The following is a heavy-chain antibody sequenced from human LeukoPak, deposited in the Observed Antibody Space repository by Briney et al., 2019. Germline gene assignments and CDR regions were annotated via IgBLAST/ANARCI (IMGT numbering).Heavy chain of an antibody. V-gene: IGHV3-7*01. D-gene: IGHD5-12*01. CDR2: INQDGSKE. CDR3: VRDGGVSGYDLLDY. CDR1: GFTFSNYW. J-gene: IGHJ4*02. Sequence: PGGSLRLSCAASGFTFSNYWMTWVRQAPGKGLEWVAHINQDGSKEYYMDSVKARFTIFRDNAKNSLSRQMNSLRAEDTAVYYCVRDGGVSGYDLLDYWGQGTLVTVSS.